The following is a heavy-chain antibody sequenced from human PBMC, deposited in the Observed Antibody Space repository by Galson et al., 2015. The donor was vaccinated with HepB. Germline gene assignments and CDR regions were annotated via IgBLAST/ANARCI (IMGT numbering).Heavy chain of an antibody. CDR1: GYTFTTYG. Sequence: SVKVSCKASGYTFTTYGISWVRQAPGQGLEWMGWISAYNGNTNYAQKLQGRVTMTTDTSTSTAYMELRSLRSDDTAVYYCARDSGWFGESARGYYGMDVCGNATKVTVSP. CDR3: ARDSGWFGESARGYYGMDV. CDR2: ISAYNGNT. J-gene: IGHJ6*04. D-gene: IGHD3-10*01. V-gene: IGHV1-18*01.